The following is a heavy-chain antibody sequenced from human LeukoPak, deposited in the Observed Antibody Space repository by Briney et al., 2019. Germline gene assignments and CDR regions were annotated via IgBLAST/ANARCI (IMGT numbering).Heavy chain of an antibody. CDR2: FDPEDGET. D-gene: IGHD1-1*01. J-gene: IGHJ4*02. Sequence: ASVKVSCKVSGYTLTALSMHWVRQAPGKGLEWMGGFDPEDGETIYAQKFQGRVTMTEHTSTDTAYMELSRLRSEDTAVYSCATEELERGWAYFDNGGQGTLVTVSS. CDR3: ATEELERGWAYFDN. CDR1: GYTLTALS. V-gene: IGHV1-24*01.